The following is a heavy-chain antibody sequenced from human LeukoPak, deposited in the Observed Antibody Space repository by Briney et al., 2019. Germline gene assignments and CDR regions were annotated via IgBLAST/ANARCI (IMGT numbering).Heavy chain of an antibody. J-gene: IGHJ3*02. CDR1: GGTFSSYA. CDR3: ASPWYSGSYYDAFDI. Sequence: VASVKVSCKASGGTFSSYAISWVRQAPGQGLEWMGRIIPILGIANYAQKFQGRVTITADKSTSTAYMELSSLRSEDTAVYYCASPWYSGSYYDAFDIWGQGTMVTVSS. CDR2: IIPILGIA. V-gene: IGHV1-69*04. D-gene: IGHD1-26*01.